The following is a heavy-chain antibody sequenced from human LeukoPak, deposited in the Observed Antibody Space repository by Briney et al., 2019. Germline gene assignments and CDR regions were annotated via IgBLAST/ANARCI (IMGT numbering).Heavy chain of an antibody. V-gene: IGHV3-23*01. CDR3: AKDNYGGVYAS. Sequence: GGSLRLSCAASGFIFRNFGVSWIRQAPGKGLEWVSHISDVVAHTWYADSVKGRFIISRDNSNNRVFLQMNSLRPEDTALYYCAKDNYGGVYASWGQGTLVTVSS. CDR1: GFIFRNFG. CDR2: ISDVVAHT. J-gene: IGHJ5*02. D-gene: IGHD3-16*01.